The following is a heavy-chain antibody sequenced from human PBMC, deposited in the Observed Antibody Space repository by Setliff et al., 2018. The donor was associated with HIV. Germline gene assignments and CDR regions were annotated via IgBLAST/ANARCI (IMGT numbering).Heavy chain of an antibody. CDR2: ISATAGDT. J-gene: IGHJ6*03. CDR3: AKNARDYYYYYMDV. Sequence: GGSLRLSCAPSGFRFSDYAMSWVRQAPGKGLEWVSAISATAGDTYYADSVKGRFTISRDNSKNTLYLQMNSLRTEDTAVYYCAKNARDYYYYYMDVWGKGTTVTVSS. V-gene: IGHV3-23*01. CDR1: GFRFSDYA.